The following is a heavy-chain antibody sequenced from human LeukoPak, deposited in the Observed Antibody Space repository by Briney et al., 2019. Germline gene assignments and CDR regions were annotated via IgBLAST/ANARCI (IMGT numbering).Heavy chain of an antibody. D-gene: IGHD6-19*01. J-gene: IGHJ4*02. V-gene: IGHV4-59*01. Sequence: SETLSLTCTVSGGSISTYYWSWIRQPPGKGLEWLGYIHYSGTTNYNPSLNKRVTISVDTSKNQFSLKLSSVTAADTAVYYCARDRSGWYGGFDYWGQGTLVTVSS. CDR2: IHYSGTT. CDR3: ARDRSGWYGGFDY. CDR1: GGSISTYY.